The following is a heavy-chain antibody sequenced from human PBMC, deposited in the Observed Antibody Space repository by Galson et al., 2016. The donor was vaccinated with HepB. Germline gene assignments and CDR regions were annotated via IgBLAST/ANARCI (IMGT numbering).Heavy chain of an antibody. CDR2: INSDGSST. J-gene: IGHJ3*02. D-gene: IGHD3-22*01. Sequence: SLRLSCAASGFTFSSYRMHWVRQAPGKGLVWVSRINSDGSSTSYADSVKGRFTISRDNAKNTLYLQMNSLRAEDTAVYYCARRGYYDSSGYAFDIWGQGTMVTVSS. CDR1: GFTFSSYR. CDR3: ARRGYYDSSGYAFDI. V-gene: IGHV3-74*01.